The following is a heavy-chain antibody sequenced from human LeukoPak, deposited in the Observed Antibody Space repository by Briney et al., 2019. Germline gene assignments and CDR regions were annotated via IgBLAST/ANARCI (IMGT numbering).Heavy chain of an antibody. CDR2: IYYSGST. Sequence: SETLSLTCTVSGVSISSSSYYWGWIRQPPGKGLEWIGSIYYSGSTYYHPSLKSRVTISVDTSTNQFSLKLSSVTAADTAVYYCARGSIVVVPAATPLAFDYWGQGTLVTVSS. CDR1: GVSISSSSYY. V-gene: IGHV4-39*07. J-gene: IGHJ4*02. D-gene: IGHD2-2*01. CDR3: ARGSIVVVPAATPLAFDY.